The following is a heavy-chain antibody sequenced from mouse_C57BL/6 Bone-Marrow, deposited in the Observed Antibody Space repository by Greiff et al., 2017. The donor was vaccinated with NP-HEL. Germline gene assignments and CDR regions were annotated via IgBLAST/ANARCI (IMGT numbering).Heavy chain of an antibody. J-gene: IGHJ4*01. Sequence: EVQVVESEGGLVQPGSSMKLSCTASGFTFSDYYMAWVRQVPEKGLEWVANINYDGSSTYYLDSLKSRFIISRDIAKNILYLQMSSLKTEDTAAYYCSRGGLGRALDYWGQGTSVTVSS. V-gene: IGHV5-16*01. D-gene: IGHD4-1*01. CDR3: SRGGLGRALDY. CDR2: INYDGSST. CDR1: GFTFSDYY.